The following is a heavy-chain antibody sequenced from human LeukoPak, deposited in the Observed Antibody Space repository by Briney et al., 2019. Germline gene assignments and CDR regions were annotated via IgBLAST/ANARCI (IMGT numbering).Heavy chain of an antibody. CDR3: AKALTLDPGYDSSGYCFDY. J-gene: IGHJ4*02. D-gene: IGHD3-22*01. V-gene: IGHV3-23*01. Sequence: GGSLRLSCAAPGFTFSSYSMNWVRQAPGKGLEWVSAISGSGGSTYYADSVKGRFTISRDNSKNTLYLQMNSLRAEDTAVHYCAKALTLDPGYDSSGYCFDYWGQGTLVTVSS. CDR2: ISGSGGST. CDR1: GFTFSSYS.